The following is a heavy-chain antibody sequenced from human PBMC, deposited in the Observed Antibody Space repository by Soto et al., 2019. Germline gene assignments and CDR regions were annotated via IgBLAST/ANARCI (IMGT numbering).Heavy chain of an antibody. J-gene: IGHJ4*02. D-gene: IGHD6-19*01. CDR3: TRGKSGWSTDY. CDR1: GYTFTNYA. CDR2: LSTGSGET. V-gene: IGHV1-3*04. Sequence: ASVKVSCKASGYTFTNYALQWVRQAPGRSLEWMGWLSTGSGETKYSQRFQGRVTITRDTSAGTAYMELSTLRSEDTAVYYCTRGKSGWSTDYWGQGTLVTVSS.